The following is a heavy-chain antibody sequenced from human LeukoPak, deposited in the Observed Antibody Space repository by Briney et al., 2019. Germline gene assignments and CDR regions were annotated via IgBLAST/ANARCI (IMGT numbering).Heavy chain of an antibody. Sequence: GGSLRLSCAASGFTFSSYAMSWVRQAPGKGLEWVSYISSSSSTIYYADSVKGRFTISRDNAKNSLYLQMNSLRAEDTAVYYCARRGSPDYWGQGTLVTVSS. D-gene: IGHD1-26*01. CDR1: GFTFSSYA. CDR2: ISSSSSTI. CDR3: ARRGSPDY. V-gene: IGHV3-48*01. J-gene: IGHJ4*02.